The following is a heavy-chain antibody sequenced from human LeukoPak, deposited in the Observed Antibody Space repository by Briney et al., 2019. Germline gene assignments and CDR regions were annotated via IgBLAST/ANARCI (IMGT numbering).Heavy chain of an antibody. CDR1: GYTFTKYG. CDR2: ISAYSGDT. D-gene: IGHD5-12*01. Sequence: ASVKVSCKASGYTFTKYGITWVRQAPGQGLEWMGWISAYSGDTNYEQMLQDRVTVTMDTSTRTGYMELRTLRSDDSAVYYCASNTGSDASGYAYWGQGTLVTVSS. V-gene: IGHV1-18*01. J-gene: IGHJ4*02. CDR3: ASNTGSDASGYAY.